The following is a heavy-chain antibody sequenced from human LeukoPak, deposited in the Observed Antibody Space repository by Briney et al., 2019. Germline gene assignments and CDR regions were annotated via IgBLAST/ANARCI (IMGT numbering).Heavy chain of an antibody. Sequence: GGSLRLSCAASGFTFSSYWMTWVRQAPGQGLEWVANIKQDGSEKYYVDSVKGRFTISRDNAKNSVYLQMNSLRAEDTAVYYCARDTRWGGEDFGFWGQGTLVTVSS. CDR3: ARDTRWGGEDFGF. D-gene: IGHD2-2*01. V-gene: IGHV3-7*04. CDR1: GFTFSSYW. J-gene: IGHJ4*02. CDR2: IKQDGSEK.